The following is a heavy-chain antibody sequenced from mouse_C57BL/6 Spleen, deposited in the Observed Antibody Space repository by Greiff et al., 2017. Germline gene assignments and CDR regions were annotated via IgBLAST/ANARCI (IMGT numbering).Heavy chain of an antibody. D-gene: IGHD1-1*01. J-gene: IGHJ4*01. CDR3: ARPDLRYYAMDY. Sequence: VKLQESGAELARPGASVKLSCKASGYTFTSYGISWVKQRTGQGLEWIGEIYPRSGNTYYNEKFKGKATLTADKSSSTAYMELRSLTSEDSAVYFCARPDLRYYAMDYWGQGTSVTVSS. CDR1: GYTFTSYG. V-gene: IGHV1-81*01. CDR2: IYPRSGNT.